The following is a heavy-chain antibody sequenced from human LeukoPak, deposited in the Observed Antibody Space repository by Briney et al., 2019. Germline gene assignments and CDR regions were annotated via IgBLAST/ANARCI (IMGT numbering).Heavy chain of an antibody. CDR3: ARVGGPAVHDAFDI. D-gene: IGHD6-13*01. V-gene: IGHV1-2*04. CDR2: INPNSGGT. Sequence: ASVKVSCKASGYTFTGYYMHWVRQAPGQGLEWMGWINPNSGGTIYAQKFQGWVTMTRDTSISTAYMELSRLRSDDTAVYYCARVGGPAVHDAFDIWGQGTMVTVSS. CDR1: GYTFTGYY. J-gene: IGHJ3*02.